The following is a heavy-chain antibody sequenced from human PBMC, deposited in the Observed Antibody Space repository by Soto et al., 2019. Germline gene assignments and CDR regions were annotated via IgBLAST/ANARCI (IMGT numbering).Heavy chain of an antibody. CDR2: IHTRGIT. CDR1: SASLSSFY. J-gene: IGHJ5*02. Sequence: PSETLSLTCTVSSASLSSFYWSWVRQPPGKGLEWIGGIHTRGITNYHPSLKSRVIMSVDTSKNQFFLRLSSVTAADTGVYYCARGHKACSGYYVVAWGQGTQVTVSS. D-gene: IGHD3-22*01. CDR3: ARGHKACSGYYVVA. V-gene: IGHV4-4*07.